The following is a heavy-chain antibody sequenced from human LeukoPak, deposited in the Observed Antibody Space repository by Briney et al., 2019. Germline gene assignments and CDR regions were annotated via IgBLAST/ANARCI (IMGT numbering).Heavy chain of an antibody. D-gene: IGHD2-2*01. CDR1: GYTFTSYG. Sequence: ASVKVSCKASGYTFTSYGISWVRQAPGQGLEWMGWISAYNGNTNYAQKFQGTVTMTRDTSISTAYMELSRLRSDDTAVYYCARVARYCSSTSCFHFDYWGQGTLVTVSS. CDR3: ARVARYCSSTSCFHFDY. J-gene: IGHJ4*02. CDR2: ISAYNGNT. V-gene: IGHV1-18*01.